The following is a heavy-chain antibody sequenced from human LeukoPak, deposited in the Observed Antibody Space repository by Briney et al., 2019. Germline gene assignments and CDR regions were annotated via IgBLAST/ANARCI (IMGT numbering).Heavy chain of an antibody. D-gene: IGHD1-26*01. CDR1: GFTFDDYG. CDR2: INWNGGIT. Sequence: GGSLRLSCAASGFTFDDYGMNWVRQAPGKRLEWVSSINWNGGITGYADSVKGRFTISRDNGKNSLYLQMNSLRAEDTALYYCARVYSGSFSPFDYWGQGTLVTVSS. CDR3: ARVYSGSFSPFDY. V-gene: IGHV3-20*04. J-gene: IGHJ4*02.